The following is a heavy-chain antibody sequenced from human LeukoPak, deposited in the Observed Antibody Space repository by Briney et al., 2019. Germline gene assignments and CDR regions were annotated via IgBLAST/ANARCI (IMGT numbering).Heavy chain of an antibody. CDR1: GGSLSDYY. CDR3: VRGFSGVVGDY. J-gene: IGHJ4*02. V-gene: IGHV4-34*01. Sequence: SETLSLTCAVYGGSLSDYYWSWIRQPPGEGLEWIGEIKPGGITNYNPSVKSRVTISADTSKNQLFLNVNSATAADTAVYYCVRGFSGVVGDYWGQGTLVTASS. CDR2: IKPGGIT. D-gene: IGHD3-10*01.